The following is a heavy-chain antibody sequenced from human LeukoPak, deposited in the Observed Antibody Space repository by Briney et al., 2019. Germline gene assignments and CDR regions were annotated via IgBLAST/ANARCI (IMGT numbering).Heavy chain of an antibody. CDR1: GFTFSSYW. V-gene: IGHV3-30-3*01. J-gene: IGHJ6*02. Sequence: GGSLRLSCAASGFTFSSYWMSWVRQAPGKGLEWVAVISYDGSNKYYADSVKGRFTISRDNSKNTLYLQMNSLRAEDTAVYYCAREFWLPAHDYYYYYGMDVWGQGTTVTVSS. CDR3: AREFWLPAHDYYYYYGMDV. D-gene: IGHD2-2*01. CDR2: ISYDGSNK.